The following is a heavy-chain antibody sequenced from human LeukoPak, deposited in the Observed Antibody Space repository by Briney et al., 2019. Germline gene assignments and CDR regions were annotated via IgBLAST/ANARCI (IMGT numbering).Heavy chain of an antibody. J-gene: IGHJ3*02. Sequence: GGSLRLSRAASGFTFNNYWMTRVRQAPGKGLEWVANIKQDGSDKYYVDSVKGRFTISRDNAKNSLYLQMNSLRAEDTAVYYCARDSIPGYDSSGYMVAFDIWGQGTMVTVSS. V-gene: IGHV3-7*05. D-gene: IGHD3-22*01. CDR2: IKQDGSDK. CDR3: ARDSIPGYDSSGYMVAFDI. CDR1: GFTFNNYW.